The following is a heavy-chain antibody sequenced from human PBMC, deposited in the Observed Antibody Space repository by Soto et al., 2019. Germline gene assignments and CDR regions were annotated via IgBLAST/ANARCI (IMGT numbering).Heavy chain of an antibody. V-gene: IGHV4-31*03. D-gene: IGHD4-4*01. CDR1: GDSINSAGYY. Sequence: LSLTCTVSGDSINSAGYYWTWIRQDPGQGLEWIGYISNSGSTFYNPSLKSRVNMSVDTSKNHFSLRLTSVTAADTAVYYCARVPRVRRSYYYYGMDVWGQGTTVTVSS. J-gene: IGHJ6*02. CDR2: ISNSGST. CDR3: ARVPRVRRSYYYYGMDV.